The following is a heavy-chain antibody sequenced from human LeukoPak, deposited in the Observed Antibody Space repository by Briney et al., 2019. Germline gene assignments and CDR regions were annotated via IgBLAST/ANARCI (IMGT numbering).Heavy chain of an antibody. D-gene: IGHD3-10*01. CDR1: GFTFSSYS. V-gene: IGHV3-21*01. CDR3: ARVGSGSYYEVHYYYYVMDV. J-gene: IGHJ6*01. CDR2: ISSSSSYI. Sequence: GGSLRLSCAASGFTFSSYSMTWVRQAPGKGLEWVSSISSSSSYIYYADSVKGRFTISRDNAKNSLYLQMDSLRAEDTAVYYCARVGSGSYYEVHYYYYVMDVWGQGTTVTVSS.